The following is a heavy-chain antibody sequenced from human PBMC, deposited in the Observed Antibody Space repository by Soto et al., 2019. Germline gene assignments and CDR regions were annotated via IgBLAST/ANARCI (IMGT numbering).Heavy chain of an antibody. CDR2: IYHSGST. V-gene: IGHV4-4*02. CDR3: ARGDLMINSYALDY. J-gene: IGHJ4*02. D-gene: IGHD5-18*01. CDR1: GGSISSSNW. Sequence: QVQLQESGPGLVKPSGTLSLTCAVSGGSISSSNWWSWVRQPPGKGLEWIGEIYHSGSTNYNPSLKSRVTIAVDKSTNQFSLKRSSVTAADTAVYYCARGDLMINSYALDYWGQGTLVTVSS.